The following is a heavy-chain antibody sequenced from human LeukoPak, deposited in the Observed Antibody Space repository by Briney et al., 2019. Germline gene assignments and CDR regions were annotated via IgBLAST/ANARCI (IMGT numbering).Heavy chain of an antibody. V-gene: IGHV3-21*01. CDR2: ISSSSSYI. J-gene: IGHJ4*02. Sequence: SGGSLRLSCGVSGFTLSRHSMNWVRQAPGKGLEWVSSISSSSSYIYYADSVKGRFTISRDNAKNSLSLQMDSLRAEDTAVYYCARGHSNYGDYFDYWGQGTLVTVSS. D-gene: IGHD4-11*01. CDR3: ARGHSNYGDYFDY. CDR1: GFTLSRHS.